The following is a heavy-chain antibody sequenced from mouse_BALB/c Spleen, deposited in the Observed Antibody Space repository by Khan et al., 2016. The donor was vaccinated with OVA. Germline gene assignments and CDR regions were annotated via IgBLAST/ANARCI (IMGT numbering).Heavy chain of an antibody. CDR1: GYTFTSYW. CDR3: ANHGSSSAWLTY. J-gene: IGHJ3*01. Sequence: VQLQQSGAELAKPGASVKMSCKASGYTFTSYWMHWVKQRPGQGLEWIGYINPSTGYTEYTQRFKDKATLTADKSSSTASMQLSSLTSEESAVYYCANHGSSSAWLTYWGQGTLVTVSA. V-gene: IGHV1-7*01. D-gene: IGHD1-1*01. CDR2: INPSTGYT.